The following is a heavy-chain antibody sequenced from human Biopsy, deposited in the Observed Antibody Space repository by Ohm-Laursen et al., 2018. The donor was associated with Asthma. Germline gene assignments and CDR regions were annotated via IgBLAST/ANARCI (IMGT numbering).Heavy chain of an antibody. CDR2: IYHSGST. Sequence: TLSLTWAVSGGSISSGGYSWSWIRQPPGKGLEWIGCIYHSGSTYYNPSLKSRVTISVDRSKNQFSLKLSSVTAADTAVYYCARVKDGYNFDYWGQGTLVTVSS. D-gene: IGHD5-24*01. CDR3: ARVKDGYNFDY. V-gene: IGHV4-30-2*01. J-gene: IGHJ4*02. CDR1: GGSISSGGYS.